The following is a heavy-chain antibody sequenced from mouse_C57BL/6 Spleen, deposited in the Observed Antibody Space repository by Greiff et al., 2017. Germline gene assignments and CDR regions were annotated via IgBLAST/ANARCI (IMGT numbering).Heavy chain of an antibody. J-gene: IGHJ3*01. Sequence: QVQLQQPGAELVRPGSSVKLSCKASGYTFTSYWLHWVKQRPIQGLEWIGNIDPSDSDTHYNQKFKDKATLTVDKSSSTAYMQLSSLTSEDSAVYYCASWEAAQANAWFAYWGQGTLVTVSA. CDR2: IDPSDSDT. V-gene: IGHV1-52*01. CDR1: GYTFTSYW. D-gene: IGHD3-2*02. CDR3: ASWEAAQANAWFAY.